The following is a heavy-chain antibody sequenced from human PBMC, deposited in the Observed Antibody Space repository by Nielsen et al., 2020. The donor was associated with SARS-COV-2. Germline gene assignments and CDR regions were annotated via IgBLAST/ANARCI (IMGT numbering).Heavy chain of an antibody. V-gene: IGHV3-74*01. D-gene: IGHD6-6*01. CDR2: INTDGISS. Sequence: GGSLRLSCAASGFTFTNTWMHWVRQAPGKGLVWVSSINTDGISSKYADSVKGRFTISRDNARNTLYLHMNSLGAEDTAVYFCARFPEEYSSSSGTDYWGQGTLVTVS. CDR3: ARFPEEYSSSSGTDY. CDR1: GFTFTNTW. J-gene: IGHJ4*02.